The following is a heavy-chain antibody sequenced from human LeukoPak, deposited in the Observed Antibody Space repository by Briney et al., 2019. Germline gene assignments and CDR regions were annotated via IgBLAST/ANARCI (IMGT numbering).Heavy chain of an antibody. J-gene: IGHJ6*03. CDR1: GGTFSSYT. CDR3: ARASSMVATRGRGYYYMDV. V-gene: IGHV1-69*02. D-gene: IGHD2-15*01. Sequence: PVKVSCKASGGTFSSYTISWVRQAPGQGLEWMGRIIPILGIANYAQKFQGRVTITADKSTSTAYMELSSLRSEDTAVYYCARASSMVATRGRGYYYMDVWGKGTTVTVSS. CDR2: IIPILGIA.